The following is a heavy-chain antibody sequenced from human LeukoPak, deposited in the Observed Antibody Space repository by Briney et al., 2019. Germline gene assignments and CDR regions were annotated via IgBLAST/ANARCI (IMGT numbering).Heavy chain of an antibody. J-gene: IGHJ4*02. D-gene: IGHD2-2*02. Sequence: SVRVSCKASGGTFSSYAISWVRQAPGQGLEWMGGIIPIFGTANYAQKFQGRVTITTDESTSTAYMELSSLRSEDTAVYYCARGTLVVPAAIGGGYYFDYWGQGTLVTVSS. CDR2: IIPIFGTA. CDR1: GGTFSSYA. CDR3: ARGTLVVPAAIGGGYYFDY. V-gene: IGHV1-69*05.